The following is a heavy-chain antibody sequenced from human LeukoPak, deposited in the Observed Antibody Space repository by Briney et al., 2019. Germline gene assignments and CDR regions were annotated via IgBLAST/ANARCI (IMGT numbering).Heavy chain of an antibody. CDR2: INHSGST. Sequence: SETLSLTCTVSGYSISSGYYWSWIRQPPGKGLEWIGEINHSGSTNYNPSLKSRVTISVDTSKNQFSLKLSSVTAADTAVYYCARLGIVVVILDYWGQGTLVTVSS. J-gene: IGHJ4*02. CDR3: ARLGIVVVILDY. D-gene: IGHD3-22*01. CDR1: GYSISSGYY. V-gene: IGHV4-38-2*02.